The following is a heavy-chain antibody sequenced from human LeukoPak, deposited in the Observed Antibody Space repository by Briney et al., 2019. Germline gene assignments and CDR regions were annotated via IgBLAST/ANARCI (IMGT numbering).Heavy chain of an antibody. CDR3: ARDAYYDFWSGTPKYYGMDV. CDR1: GFTFSSYW. D-gene: IGHD3-3*01. J-gene: IGHJ6*02. Sequence: PGGSLRLSCAASGFTFSSYWMSWVRQAPGKGLEWVAHIKQDGSEKYYVDSVKGRFTISRDNAKNSLYLQMNSLRAEDTAVYYCARDAYYDFWSGTPKYYGMDVWGQGTTVTVSS. V-gene: IGHV3-7*01. CDR2: IKQDGSEK.